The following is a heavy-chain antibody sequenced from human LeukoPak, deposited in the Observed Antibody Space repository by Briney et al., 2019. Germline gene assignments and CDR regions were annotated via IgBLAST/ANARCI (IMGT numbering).Heavy chain of an antibody. Sequence: GGSLRLSCASSGFTVSSNYMSWVRQAPGKGLEWVSVIYSGGSTYYADSVKGRFTISRDNSKNTLYLQMNSLRAEDTAVYYCARDRIGGRYFDKQNGGNYYYYMDVWGKGTTVTISS. CDR1: GFTVSSNY. J-gene: IGHJ6*03. D-gene: IGHD3-9*01. CDR2: IYSGGST. V-gene: IGHV3-53*01. CDR3: ARDRIGGRYFDKQNGGNYYYYMDV.